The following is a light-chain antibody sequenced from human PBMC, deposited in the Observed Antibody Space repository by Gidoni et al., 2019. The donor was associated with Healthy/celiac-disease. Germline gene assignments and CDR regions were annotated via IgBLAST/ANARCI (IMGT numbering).Light chain of an antibody. CDR1: QDISNY. J-gene: IGKJ4*01. CDR2: DAS. V-gene: IGKV1-33*01. CDR3: QQYDNLWA. Sequence: DIQMTQSPSSLSASVGDRVTITCQASQDISNYLNWYQQKTGKAPKLLIYDASNLETGVPSRFSGSGSGTDFTFTISSLQPEDIATYYCQQYDNLWAFGGGTKVEIK.